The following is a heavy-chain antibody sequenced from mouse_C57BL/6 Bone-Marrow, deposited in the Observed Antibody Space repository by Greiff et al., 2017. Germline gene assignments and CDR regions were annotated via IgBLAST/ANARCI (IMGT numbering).Heavy chain of an antibody. V-gene: IGHV5-6*02. CDR3: ARRGYGNYPWFAY. CDR1: GFTFSSYG. J-gene: IGHJ3*01. D-gene: IGHD2-10*02. Sequence: EVKVVESGGDLVKPGGSLKLSCAASGFTFSSYGMSWVRQTPDKRLEWVATISSGGSYTFFPDSVTGRFTSSRDNAKNTRYLQIRSLKSQDTAMYDWARRGYGNYPWFAYWGQGTLVTVSA. CDR2: ISSGGSYT.